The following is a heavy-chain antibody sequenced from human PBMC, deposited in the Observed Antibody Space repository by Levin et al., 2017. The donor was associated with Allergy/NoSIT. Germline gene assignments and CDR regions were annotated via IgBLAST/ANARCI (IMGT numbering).Heavy chain of an antibody. CDR2: IYYSGST. CDR3: AMSGYSSSWYSGYYYYGMDV. CDR1: GGSISSYY. J-gene: IGHJ6*02. V-gene: IGHV4-59*08. D-gene: IGHD6-13*01. Sequence: SETLSLTCTVSGGSISSYYWSWIRQPPGKGLEWIGYIYYSGSTNYNPFLKSRVTISVDTSKNQFSLKLSSVTAADTAVYYCAMSGYSSSWYSGYYYYGMDVWGQGTTVTVSS.